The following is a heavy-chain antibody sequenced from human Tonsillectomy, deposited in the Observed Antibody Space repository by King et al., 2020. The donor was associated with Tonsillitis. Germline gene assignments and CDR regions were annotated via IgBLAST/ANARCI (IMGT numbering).Heavy chain of an antibody. J-gene: IGHJ6*02. CDR1: EFTFSSYA. V-gene: IGHV3-23*04. D-gene: IGHD5-18*01. CDR2: ISGGGDRT. Sequence: VQLVESGGGLVQPGGSLRLSCAASEFTFSSYAMTWVRQAPGKGLEWVSAISGGGDRTYYADSVKGRFTIPRDNSKNTLSLLMNSLRAEDTAVYYCAKDHSYGALPALDVWGQGTTVTVYS. CDR3: AKDHSYGALPALDV.